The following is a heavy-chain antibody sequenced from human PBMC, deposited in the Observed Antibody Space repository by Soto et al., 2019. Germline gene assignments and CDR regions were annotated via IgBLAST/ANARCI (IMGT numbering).Heavy chain of an antibody. D-gene: IGHD3-3*01. CDR1: GYTFIRNS. Sequence: EVQLVQSGTEVKKPGDSLKISCEFPGYTFIRNSIAGVRQMPGRGLEGMGLIHPSDSPAKDSPSFQGQVNISVDRSTNTAYLQWNSLKASDSAMYSCGTYYTFRSAWGKGTLVIVSS. V-gene: IGHV5-51*01. CDR2: IHPSDSPA. J-gene: IGHJ5*02. CDR3: GTYYTFRSA.